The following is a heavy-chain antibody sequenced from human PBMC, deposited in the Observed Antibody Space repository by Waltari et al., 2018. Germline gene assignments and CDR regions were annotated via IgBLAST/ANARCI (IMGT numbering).Heavy chain of an antibody. CDR1: GDTFTGYY. Sequence: QVQLVQSGAEVKKSGASVKVSCQASGDTFTGYYIHWVRQAPGQGLEWMGWIDPNSGGTNYAQNFQGRVTMTRDTSISTAYMELSRLRSDDTAVYYCARAPYTTARWGYWGQGTLVTVSS. CDR3: ARAPYTTARWGY. D-gene: IGHD3-16*01. J-gene: IGHJ4*02. V-gene: IGHV1-2*02. CDR2: IDPNSGGT.